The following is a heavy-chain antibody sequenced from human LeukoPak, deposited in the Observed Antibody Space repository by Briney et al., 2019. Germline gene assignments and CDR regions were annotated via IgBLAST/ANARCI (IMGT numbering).Heavy chain of an antibody. D-gene: IGHD6-13*01. CDR2: MNPNSGNT. CDR1: GYTFTSYD. J-gene: IGHJ5*02. V-gene: IGHV1-8*01. CDR3: VGRAAAGPFNWFDP. Sequence: GASVKVSCRASGYTFTSYDINWVRQATGQGLEWMGWMNPNSGNTGYAQKFQGRVTMTRNTSISTAYMELSSLRSEDTAVYYCVGRAAAGPFNWFDPWGQGTLVTVSS.